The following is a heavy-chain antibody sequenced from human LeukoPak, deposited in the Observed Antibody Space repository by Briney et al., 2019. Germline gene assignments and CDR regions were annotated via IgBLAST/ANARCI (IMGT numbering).Heavy chain of an antibody. V-gene: IGHV3-7*01. CDR2: IKQDGSEK. CDR1: GFTFSSYW. Sequence: GGSLRLSCAASGFTFSSYWMSWVRQAPGKGLEWVANIKQDGSEKYYVDSVKGRFTISRDNAKNSLYLQMNSLRAEDTAVYYCARESFSSGPNSYYYYYMDVWGKGKTVTVTS. CDR3: ARESFSSGPNSYYYYYMDV. J-gene: IGHJ6*03. D-gene: IGHD6-19*01.